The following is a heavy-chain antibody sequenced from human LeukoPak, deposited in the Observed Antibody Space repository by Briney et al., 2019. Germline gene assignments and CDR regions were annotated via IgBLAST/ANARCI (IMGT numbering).Heavy chain of an antibody. Sequence: GGSLRLSCAASGFTFSSYEMNWVRLAPGKGLEWVSYISSSGSTIYYADSVKGRFTIPRDNAKNSLYLQMNSLRAEDTAVYYCARQLDRAAAGTLGYWGQGTLVTVSS. D-gene: IGHD6-13*01. CDR1: GFTFSSYE. CDR2: ISSSGSTI. J-gene: IGHJ4*02. V-gene: IGHV3-48*03. CDR3: ARQLDRAAAGTLGY.